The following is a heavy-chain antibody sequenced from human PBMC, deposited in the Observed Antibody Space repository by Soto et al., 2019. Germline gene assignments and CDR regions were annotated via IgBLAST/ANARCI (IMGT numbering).Heavy chain of an antibody. J-gene: IGHJ6*03. V-gene: IGHV1-8*01. CDR1: GYTFTSYD. D-gene: IGHD3-3*01. CDR3: ARGLKTYDFWSGYYPTYYYYMDV. CDR2: MNPNSGNT. Sequence: GASVKVSCKASGYTFTSYDINWVRQATGQGREWMRWMNPNSGNTGYAQKFQGRVTMTRNTSISTAYMELSSLRSEDTAVYYCARGLKTYDFWSGYYPTYYYYMDVWGKGTTVTVSS.